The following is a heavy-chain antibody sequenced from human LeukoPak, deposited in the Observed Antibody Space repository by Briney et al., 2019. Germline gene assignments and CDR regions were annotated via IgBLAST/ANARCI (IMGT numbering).Heavy chain of an antibody. CDR2: INPTGGST. D-gene: IGHD1-26*01. CDR1: GYAFTSYY. V-gene: IGHV1-46*01. CDR3: ARDNSVGDNAWWFDP. Sequence: ASVKVSCKASGYAFTSYYMHWVRQAPGQGLEWMGLINPTGGSTGYAQKFQGRVTMTRNMSTSTDYMELSSLRSEDTAIYYCARDNSVGDNAWWFDPWGQGTLVTVSS. J-gene: IGHJ5*02.